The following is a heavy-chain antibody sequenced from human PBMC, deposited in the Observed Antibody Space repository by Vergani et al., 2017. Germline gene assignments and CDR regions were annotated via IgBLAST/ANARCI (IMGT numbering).Heavy chain of an antibody. CDR1: GFTFSSYS. CDR3: ARDLFYYDSSGYYSGFFDY. V-gene: IGHV3-21*01. D-gene: IGHD3-22*01. J-gene: IGHJ4*02. Sequence: EVQLVESGGGLVKPGWSLRLSCAASGFTFSSYSMNWVRQAPGQGLEWVSSISSSSISLYYADSVKGRFTISRDNAKNSLYLQMNSLSAEDTAVYYCARDLFYYDSSGYYSGFFDYWGQGTLVTVSS. CDR2: ISSSSISL.